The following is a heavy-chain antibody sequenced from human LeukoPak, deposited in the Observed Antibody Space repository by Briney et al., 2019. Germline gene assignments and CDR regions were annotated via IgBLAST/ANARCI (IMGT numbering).Heavy chain of an antibody. CDR1: GFTFSSYA. CDR3: ARVDY. Sequence: GGSLRLSCAASGFTFSSYAMHWVRQAPGKGLEWVAVISYDGSNKYYADSVKGRFTISRDNSKNTLYLQMNSLRAEDTAVYYCARVDYWGQGTLVTVSS. CDR2: ISYDGSNK. V-gene: IGHV3-30*04. J-gene: IGHJ4*02.